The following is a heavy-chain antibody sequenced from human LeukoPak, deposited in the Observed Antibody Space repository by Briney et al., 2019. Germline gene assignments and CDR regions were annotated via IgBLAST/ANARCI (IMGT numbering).Heavy chain of an antibody. CDR1: GGSISGWY. CDR3: ARGRGVPTI. CDR2: IYGSGNT. J-gene: IGHJ3*02. V-gene: IGHV4-59*12. Sequence: PSETLSLTCTVSGGSISGWYWSWIRQPPGKGLEWIGYIYGSGNTNYNPSLKSRVTMSIDTSKNQFSLKLSSVTAADTAVYYCARGRGVPTIWGQGTMVTVSS. D-gene: IGHD3-10*01.